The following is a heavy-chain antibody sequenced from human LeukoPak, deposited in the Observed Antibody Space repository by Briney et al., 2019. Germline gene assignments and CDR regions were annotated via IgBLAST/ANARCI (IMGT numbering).Heavy chain of an antibody. V-gene: IGHV4-61*02. CDR2: IYTSGST. CDR3: ARDPTGEAFDI. Sequence: SQTLSLTCTVSGGSIRRGSYYWRWIRQPAGKGLEWIGRIYTSGSTNYNPSRKSRVTISVDRAKNQFSLKLSSVAAADTAVYYCARDPTGEAFDIWGRGTMVTVSS. CDR1: GGSIRRGSYY. D-gene: IGHD3-16*01. J-gene: IGHJ3*02.